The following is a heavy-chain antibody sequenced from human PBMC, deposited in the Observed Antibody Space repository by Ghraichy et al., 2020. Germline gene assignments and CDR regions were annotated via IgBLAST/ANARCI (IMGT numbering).Heavy chain of an antibody. CDR2: MFSDENNK. V-gene: IGHV3-30*09. J-gene: IGHJ6*02. Sequence: GGSLRLSCAASGFTLSSYPMHWVRQAPGKGLEWVAVMFSDENNKYYGDSVKGRFAISRDNSKNTLDLQMNSLRPEDTAVYYCARGGNGFHVWGQGTTVTVSS. CDR3: ARGGNGFHV. CDR1: GFTLSSYP. D-gene: IGHD1-1*01.